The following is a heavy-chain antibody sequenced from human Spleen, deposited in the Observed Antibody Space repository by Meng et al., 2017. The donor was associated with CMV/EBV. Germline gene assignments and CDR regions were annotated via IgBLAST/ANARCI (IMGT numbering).Heavy chain of an antibody. D-gene: IGHD2-15*01. V-gene: IGHV3-53*01. CDR3: ARDMGDCSGGSCYGMDV. CDR1: GFTVRSNY. J-gene: IGHJ6*02. CDR2: IYTGGST. Sequence: GGSLRLSCAASGFTVRSNYISWVRQAPGKGLQWVSVIYTGGSTYYADSVKGRFTISRDDAKSSLYLQMNSLRADDTSVYYCARDMGDCSGGSCYGMDVWGQGTTVTVSS.